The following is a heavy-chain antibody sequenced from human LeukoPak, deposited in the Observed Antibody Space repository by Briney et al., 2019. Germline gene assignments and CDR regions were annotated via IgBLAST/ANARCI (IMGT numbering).Heavy chain of an antibody. CDR3: AKALVIIGGFWDY. CDR2: ISGSGGST. CDR1: GFTFSSYG. D-gene: IGHD3-9*01. V-gene: IGHV3-23*01. J-gene: IGHJ4*02. Sequence: PGGSLRLSCAASGFTFSSYGMSWVRQAPGKWLEWVSAISGSGGSTYYADSVKGRFTISRDNSKNTLYLQMNSLRAEDTAVYYCAKALVIIGGFWDYWGQGTLVTVSS.